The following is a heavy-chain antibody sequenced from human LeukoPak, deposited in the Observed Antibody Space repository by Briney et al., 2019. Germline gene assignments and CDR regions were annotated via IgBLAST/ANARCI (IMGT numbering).Heavy chain of an antibody. J-gene: IGHJ1*01. V-gene: IGHV1-18*01. D-gene: IGHD2-2*02. Sequence: ASVNVSCKASVYTFTSYGISWVRQAPGQGLEWMGWISAYNGNTNYAQKLQGRVTMTTDTSTSTAYMELRSLRSDDTAVYYCARDLEDIVVVPAAIVYFQHWGQGTLVTVSS. CDR1: VYTFTSYG. CDR2: ISAYNGNT. CDR3: ARDLEDIVVVPAAIVYFQH.